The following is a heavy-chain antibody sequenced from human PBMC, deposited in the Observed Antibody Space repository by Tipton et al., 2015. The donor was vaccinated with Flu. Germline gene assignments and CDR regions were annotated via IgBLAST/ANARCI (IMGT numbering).Heavy chain of an antibody. J-gene: IGHJ6*04. CDR1: GGSISSYY. CDR2: IYTSGST. V-gene: IGHV4-4*07. D-gene: IGHD5-18*01. CDR3: ASGYSYGVYYYYGMDV. Sequence: TLSLTCTVSGGSISSYYWSWIRQPAGKGLEWIGRIYTSGSTNYNPSLKNRVTMSVDTSKNQFSLKLSSVTAAETAVYYCASGYSYGVYYYYGMDVWGKGTSVTVSS.